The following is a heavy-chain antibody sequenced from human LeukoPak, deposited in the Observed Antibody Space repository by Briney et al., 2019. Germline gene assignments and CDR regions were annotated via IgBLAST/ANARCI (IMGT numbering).Heavy chain of an antibody. V-gene: IGHV5-51*01. Sequence: GESLKISCKGSGYTFTSYWIAWVRQMPGKGLDWMGIIYPGDSDTRYSPSFQGQATISADKSISTAYLQWSSLKASDTAMYYCARPRGSGTYPIDYWGQGTLVTVSS. D-gene: IGHD1-26*01. CDR3: ARPRGSGTYPIDY. J-gene: IGHJ4*02. CDR2: IYPGDSDT. CDR1: GYTFTSYW.